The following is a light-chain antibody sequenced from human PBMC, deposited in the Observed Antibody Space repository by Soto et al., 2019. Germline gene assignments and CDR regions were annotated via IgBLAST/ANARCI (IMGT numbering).Light chain of an antibody. J-gene: IGKJ2*01. Sequence: AIQMTQSPSSLSASAGDRVTIACRASQGIGSDLGWYQQKAGKAPKLLIYDASSLQSGVPSRFSGSGSGTDFTLTISSLRPEDFATYYCLQDRSYPYTFGQGTTLEIK. V-gene: IGKV1-6*01. CDR3: LQDRSYPYT. CDR2: DAS. CDR1: QGIGSD.